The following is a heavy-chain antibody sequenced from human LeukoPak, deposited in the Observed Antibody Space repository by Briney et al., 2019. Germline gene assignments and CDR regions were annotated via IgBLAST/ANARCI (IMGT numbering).Heavy chain of an antibody. D-gene: IGHD3-10*01. Sequence: PGGSLRLSCAASGFTFGSYSMNWVRQAPGKGLEWVSYISSSSSTIYYADSVKGRFTISRDNAKNSLYLQMNSLRAEDTAVYYCARDDYYGSGSYDYYGMDVWGQGTTVTVSS. CDR3: ARDDYYGSGSYDYYGMDV. J-gene: IGHJ6*02. CDR2: ISSSSSTI. CDR1: GFTFGSYS. V-gene: IGHV3-48*01.